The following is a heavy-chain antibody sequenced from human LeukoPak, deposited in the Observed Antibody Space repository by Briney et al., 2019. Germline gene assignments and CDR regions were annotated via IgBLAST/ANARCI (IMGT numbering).Heavy chain of an antibody. CDR1: GFTVSSNY. Sequence: GGPLRLSCAASGFTVSSNYMTWIRQAPGKGLEWVALIYSAGSTYYTDSVKGRFTISRHSYKNTLYLQMNSLRGEDTAVYYCARFLGRITISGVVPYGMDVWGQGTTVTVSS. CDR2: IYSAGST. CDR3: ARFLGRITISGVVPYGMDV. J-gene: IGHJ6*02. V-gene: IGHV3-53*04. D-gene: IGHD3-3*01.